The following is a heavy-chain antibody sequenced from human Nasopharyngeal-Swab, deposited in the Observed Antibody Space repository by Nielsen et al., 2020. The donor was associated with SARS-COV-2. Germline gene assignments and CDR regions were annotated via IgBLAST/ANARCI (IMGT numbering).Heavy chain of an antibody. V-gene: IGHV1-46*01. J-gene: IGHJ6*02. CDR3: ARRGRRSGSSCDMDV. CDR2: INPGSGGT. Sequence: WVRQAPGQGLEWMGMINPGSGGTTYAQKFQGRVTMTRGTSTSTVFMDLSSLRSEDTAVYYCARRGRRSGSSCDMDVWGQGTTVTVSS. D-gene: IGHD2-2*01.